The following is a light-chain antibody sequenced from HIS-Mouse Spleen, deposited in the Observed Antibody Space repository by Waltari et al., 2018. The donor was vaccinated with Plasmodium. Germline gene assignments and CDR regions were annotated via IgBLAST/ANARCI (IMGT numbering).Light chain of an antibody. J-gene: IGKJ3*01. V-gene: IGKV3-15*01. Sequence: EIVMTQSPATLSVSPGERATLSCRASQSVSSKLAWYQQKPGQAPRLLIYGAATRATGIPARFSGSGSATEFTLTISSLQSEDVAVYYCQQYNNWSFTCGPGTKVDIK. CDR3: QQYNNWSFT. CDR2: GAA. CDR1: QSVSSK.